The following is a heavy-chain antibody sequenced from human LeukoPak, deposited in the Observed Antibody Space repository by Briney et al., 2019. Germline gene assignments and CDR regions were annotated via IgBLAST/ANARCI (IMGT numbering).Heavy chain of an antibody. Sequence: PSETLSLTCTVSGVSISSYYWTWIRQPAGKGLEWIGRINTSGSSNYSPSLRSRVTMSVDTSKNQFSLKLSSVTAADTAVYYCARFRAYCGGDCYLYYYYGMDVWGQGTTVTVSS. V-gene: IGHV4-4*07. CDR1: GVSISSYY. J-gene: IGHJ6*02. D-gene: IGHD2-21*02. CDR3: ARFRAYCGGDCYLYYYYGMDV. CDR2: INTSGSS.